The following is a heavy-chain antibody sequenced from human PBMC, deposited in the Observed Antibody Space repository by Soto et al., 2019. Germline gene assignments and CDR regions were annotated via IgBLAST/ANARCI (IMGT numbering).Heavy chain of an antibody. CDR3: ARDLWGYCGADCYPLDV. D-gene: IGHD2-21*02. J-gene: IGHJ6*02. Sequence: QVRLQESGPGRVKPSETLSLTCTVSGGSISRYYWSWIRQPPGKGLEWIGYMYNTGSTIYNPSLKSRDTISVDTSKNQFSLNLNSVTAADTAVYYCARDLWGYCGADCYPLDVWGQGTTVTVSS. CDR2: MYNTGST. V-gene: IGHV4-59*01. CDR1: GGSISRYY.